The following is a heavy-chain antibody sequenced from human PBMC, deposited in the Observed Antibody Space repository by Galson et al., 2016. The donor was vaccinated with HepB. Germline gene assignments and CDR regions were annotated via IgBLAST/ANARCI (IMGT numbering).Heavy chain of an antibody. Sequence: ETLSLTCSDGSISSSDLSWGWIRQPPGKGLEWIGTVYRGRTYYNSSLAGRVTIFVDMSTDLLSLKVTSLTAADTAVYYCARAGLLTKASFDYWGQGARVAVSS. CDR2: VYRGRT. CDR3: ARAGLLTKASFDY. V-gene: IGHV4-39*01. CDR1: DGSISSSDLS. D-gene: IGHD4-11*01. J-gene: IGHJ4*02.